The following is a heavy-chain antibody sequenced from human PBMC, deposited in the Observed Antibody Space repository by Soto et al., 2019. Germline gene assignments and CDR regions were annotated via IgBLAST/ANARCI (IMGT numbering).Heavy chain of an antibody. CDR3: ARRVVVKEAAAGNGYNWFDP. Sequence: QVQLQQWGAGLLKPSETLSLTCAVYGGSFSGYYWSWIRQPPGKGLEWIGEINHSGSTNYNPSLKSRVTISVDTSKNQFSLKLSSVTAADTAVYYCARRVVVKEAAAGNGYNWFDPWGQGTLVTVSS. V-gene: IGHV4-34*01. J-gene: IGHJ5*02. CDR2: INHSGST. CDR1: GGSFSGYY. D-gene: IGHD6-13*01.